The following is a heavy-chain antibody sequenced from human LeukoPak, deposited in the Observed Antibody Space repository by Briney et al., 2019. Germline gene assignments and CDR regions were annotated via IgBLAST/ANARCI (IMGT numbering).Heavy chain of an antibody. J-gene: IGHJ6*02. Sequence: GASVKVSCKASGYTFASYGISWVRQAPGQGLEWMGWISAYDGNTNYAQKLQGRVTMTTDASTSIAYMELRSLKSDDTAVYYCARDDSVTRSGYSYGMDVWGQGTTVTVSS. CDR2: ISAYDGNT. CDR1: GYTFASYG. D-gene: IGHD4-17*01. V-gene: IGHV1-18*01. CDR3: ARDDSVTRSGYSYGMDV.